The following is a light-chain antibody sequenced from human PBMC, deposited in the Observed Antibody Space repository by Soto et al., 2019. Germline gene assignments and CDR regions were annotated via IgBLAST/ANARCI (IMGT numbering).Light chain of an antibody. CDR1: QSISGF. CDR3: QQSDSLPWT. J-gene: IGKJ1*01. Sequence: DIQMTQSPSSLSASVGDRVSITGLASQSISGFLNWYQKKSGQAPKLLMYAASTLQSGVPSRFSGSGSGTDFTLTISSLQPEDSATYYCQQSDSLPWTFGQGTKVDIK. CDR2: AAS. V-gene: IGKV1-39*01.